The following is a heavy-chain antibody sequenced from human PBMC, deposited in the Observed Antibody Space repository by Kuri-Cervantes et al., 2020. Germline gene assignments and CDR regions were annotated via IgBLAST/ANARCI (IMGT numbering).Heavy chain of an antibody. J-gene: IGHJ4*02. CDR3: ASAGQGGDSGSYSYFDY. Sequence: GESLKISCAASGFTFSSYWMNWVRQAPGKGLEWVSYISSSSSTIYYADSVKGRFTISRDNAKNSLYLQMNSLRAEDTAVYYCASAGQGGDSGSYSYFDYWGQGTLVTVSS. V-gene: IGHV3-48*01. D-gene: IGHD1-26*01. CDR1: GFTFSSYW. CDR2: ISSSSSTI.